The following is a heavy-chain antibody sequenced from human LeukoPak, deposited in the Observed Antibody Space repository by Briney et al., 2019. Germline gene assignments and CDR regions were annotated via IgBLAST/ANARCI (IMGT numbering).Heavy chain of an antibody. D-gene: IGHD1-26*01. CDR1: GGSISGYY. J-gene: IGHJ2*01. CDR3: ATGSHYWYFDL. Sequence: SETLSLTCTVSGGSISGYYWNWIRQPAGKGLEWIGRIYTSGSTNYNPSLKSRVTMSVDTSKNQFSLKLFSVTAADTAVYYCATGSHYWYFDLWGRGTLVTVSS. CDR2: IYTSGST. V-gene: IGHV4-4*07.